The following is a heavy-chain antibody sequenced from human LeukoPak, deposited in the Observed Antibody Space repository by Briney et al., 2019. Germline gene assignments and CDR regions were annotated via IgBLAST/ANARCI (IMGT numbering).Heavy chain of an antibody. CDR1: GFTFSSYW. CDR2: IKQDGSEK. J-gene: IGHJ4*02. CDR3: ARAKYYYDSSGYYYY. D-gene: IGHD3-22*01. Sequence: PGGSLRLSCAASGFTFSSYWMSWVRQAPGKGLEWVANIKQDGSEKYYVDSVKGRFTISRDNAKNSLYLQMNSLRAEDTAVYYCARAKYYYDSSGYYYYWGQGILVTVSS. V-gene: IGHV3-7*01.